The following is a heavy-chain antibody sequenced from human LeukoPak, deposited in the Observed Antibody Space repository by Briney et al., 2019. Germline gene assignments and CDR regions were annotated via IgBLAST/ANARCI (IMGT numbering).Heavy chain of an antibody. CDR3: AKDVGKWESLHFFDY. CDR1: GFTFSTNA. V-gene: IGHV3-23*01. D-gene: IGHD1-26*01. J-gene: IGHJ4*02. CDR2: ISGSGAST. Sequence: GGSLRLSCAASGFTFSTNAMSWVRKAPGKGLEWISGISGSGASTYYADSVTGRFTISRDNSRNTLYLQMNSLRGDDTAVYYCAKDVGKWESLHFFDYWGQGTLVTVSS.